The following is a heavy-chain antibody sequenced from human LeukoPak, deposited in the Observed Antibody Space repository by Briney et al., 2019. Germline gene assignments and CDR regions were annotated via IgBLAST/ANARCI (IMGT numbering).Heavy chain of an antibody. D-gene: IGHD3-22*01. CDR3: ARDRRPAITMIGGGWFDP. V-gene: IGHV3-74*01. CDR2: INTDGSST. Sequence: GGSLRLSCAASGFTFSSYWMHWVRQAPGKGLVWVSRINTDGSSTSYADSVKGRFTISRDNAKNTLYLQMNSLRAEDTAVYYCARDRRPAITMIGGGWFDPWGQGTLVTVSS. CDR1: GFTFSSYW. J-gene: IGHJ5*02.